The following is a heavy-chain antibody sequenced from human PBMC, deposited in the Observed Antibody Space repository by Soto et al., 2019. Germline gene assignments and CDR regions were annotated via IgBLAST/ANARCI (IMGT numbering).Heavy chain of an antibody. CDR3: ARTYIRHDAFDI. J-gene: IGHJ3*02. Sequence: QVQLVESGGGVVQPGRSLRLSCAASGFTLNNSGMHWVRQAPGKGLEWVAVIWYDGSTEFYADSVKGRFAISRDTSKSTMYLLMNSLRAEDTAVYYCARTYIRHDAFDIWGQGTQVTVSS. CDR2: IWYDGSTE. CDR1: GFTLNNSG. V-gene: IGHV3-33*01. D-gene: IGHD3-10*01.